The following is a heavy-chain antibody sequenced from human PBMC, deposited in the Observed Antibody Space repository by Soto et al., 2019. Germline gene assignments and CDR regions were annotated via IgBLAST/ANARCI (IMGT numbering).Heavy chain of an antibody. D-gene: IGHD4-17*01. CDR3: AHPRGYGVFDAVDI. Sequence: GWSLRLSCAASGFMFSTYAMNWVRQAPGKGLEWVSAISSSGDTTYYAESVRGRFTISRDNSINTLYLQMSSLRTEDTAVFYCAHPRGYGVFDAVDIWGQGTMVTVSS. V-gene: IGHV3-23*01. J-gene: IGHJ3*02. CDR1: GFMFSTYA. CDR2: ISSSGDTT.